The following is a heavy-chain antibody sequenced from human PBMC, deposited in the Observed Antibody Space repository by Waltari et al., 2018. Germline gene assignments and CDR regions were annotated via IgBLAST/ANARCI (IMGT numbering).Heavy chain of an antibody. V-gene: IGHV4-59*01. J-gene: IGHJ6*02. D-gene: IGHD2-15*01. Sequence: QVQLQESGPGLVKPSETLSLPCPVSGGSISSYYWSWIRQPPGKGLEWIGYIYYSGSTNYNPSLKSRVTISVDTSKNQFSLKLSSVTAADTAVYYCAREWGGSFLYGMDVWGQGTTVTVSS. CDR3: AREWGGSFLYGMDV. CDR2: IYYSGST. CDR1: GGSISSYY.